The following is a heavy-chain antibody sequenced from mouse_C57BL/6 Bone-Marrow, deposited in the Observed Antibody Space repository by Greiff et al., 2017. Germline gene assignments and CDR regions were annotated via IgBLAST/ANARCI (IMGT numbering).Heavy chain of an antibody. CDR1: GFNIKDDY. Sequence: EVKLMESGAELVRPGASVKLSCTASGFNIKDDYMHWVKQRPEQGLEWIGWIDPENGDTEYASKFQGKATITADTSSNTAYLQLSSLTSEDTAVYYCTTGSIYYYAMDYWGQGTSVTVSS. J-gene: IGHJ4*01. CDR3: TTGSIYYYAMDY. V-gene: IGHV14-4*01. D-gene: IGHD1-1*02. CDR2: IDPENGDT.